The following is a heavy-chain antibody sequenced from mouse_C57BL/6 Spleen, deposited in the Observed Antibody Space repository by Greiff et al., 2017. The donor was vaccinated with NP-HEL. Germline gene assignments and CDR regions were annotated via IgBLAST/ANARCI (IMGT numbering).Heavy chain of an antibody. J-gene: IGHJ4*01. V-gene: IGHV14-2*01. D-gene: IGHD2-2*01. CDR1: GFNIKDYY. Sequence: VQLKQSGAELVKPGASVKLSCTASGFNIKDYYMHWVKQRTEQGLEWIGRIDPEDGETKYAPNFQGKATITADTSSNTAYLQLSSLTSEDTAVYYCARVYGYGAMDYWGQGTSVTVSS. CDR2: IDPEDGET. CDR3: ARVYGYGAMDY.